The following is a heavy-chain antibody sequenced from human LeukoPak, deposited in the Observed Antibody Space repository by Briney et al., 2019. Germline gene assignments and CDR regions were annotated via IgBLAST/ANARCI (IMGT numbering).Heavy chain of an antibody. CDR2: ISGSGGST. CDR3: ARDTAAWLRHYYYYYGMDV. J-gene: IGHJ6*02. V-gene: IGHV3-23*01. D-gene: IGHD5-12*01. CDR1: GFTFSSYA. Sequence: GGSLRLSCAASGFTFSSYAMSWVRQAPGKGLEWVSAISGSGGSTYYADSVKGRFTISRDNAKNSLYLQMNSLRAEDTAVYYCARDTAAWLRHYYYYYGMDVWGQGTTVTVSS.